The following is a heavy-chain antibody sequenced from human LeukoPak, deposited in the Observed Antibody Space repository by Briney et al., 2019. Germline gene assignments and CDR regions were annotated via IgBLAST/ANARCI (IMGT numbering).Heavy chain of an antibody. CDR3: AKDLYSSGYYPLGY. CDR1: GFTFSDYY. CDR2: TSSSGSTI. Sequence: PGGSLRLSCAASGFTFSDYYMSWIRQAPGKGLEWVSYTSSSGSTIYYADSVKGRFTISRDNSKNTLYLQMNSLRAEDTAVYYCAKDLYSSGYYPLGYWGQGTLVTVSS. V-gene: IGHV3-11*04. J-gene: IGHJ4*02. D-gene: IGHD3-22*01.